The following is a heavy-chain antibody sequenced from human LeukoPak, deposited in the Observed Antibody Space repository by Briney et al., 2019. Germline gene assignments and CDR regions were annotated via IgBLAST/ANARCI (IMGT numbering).Heavy chain of an antibody. D-gene: IGHD1-26*01. Sequence: GGSLRLSCAASGFTFNRYAMHWVRQAPGKGLEWVAVISYDGSNKYYADSVKGRFTISRDNSKNTLYLQMNSLGADDTAVYYCARPYSGSYYWGMDVWGQGTTVTVSS. CDR1: GFTFNRYA. CDR2: ISYDGSNK. J-gene: IGHJ6*02. CDR3: ARPYSGSYYWGMDV. V-gene: IGHV3-30-3*01.